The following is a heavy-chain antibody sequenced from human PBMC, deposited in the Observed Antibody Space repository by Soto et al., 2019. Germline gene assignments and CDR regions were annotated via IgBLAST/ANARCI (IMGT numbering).Heavy chain of an antibody. D-gene: IGHD3-9*01. CDR3: ASSPSITIFPHYYYYYYMDV. Sequence: SETLSLTCTVSGGSISSYYWSWIRQPPGKGLEWIGYIYYSGSTNYNPSLKSRVTISVDTSKNQFSLKLSSVTAADTAVYYCASSPSITIFPHYYYYYYMDVWGKGTTVTVS. J-gene: IGHJ6*03. CDR1: GGSISSYY. V-gene: IGHV4-59*01. CDR2: IYYSGST.